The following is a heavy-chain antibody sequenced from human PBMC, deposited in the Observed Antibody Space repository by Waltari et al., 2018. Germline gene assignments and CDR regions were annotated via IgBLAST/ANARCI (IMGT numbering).Heavy chain of an antibody. D-gene: IGHD6-13*01. V-gene: IGHV3-43D*04. Sequence: EVQLVESGGVVVQPGGSLRLSCAASGFTFDDYAMHWVSQAPGKGLELVSLISWDGGSTYYSDSVKCRFTISRDNSKNSLYLQMNSLRAEDTALYYCATDMGHSSSWYYFDYWGQGTLVTVSS. CDR1: GFTFDDYA. CDR3: ATDMGHSSSWYYFDY. J-gene: IGHJ4*02. CDR2: ISWDGGST.